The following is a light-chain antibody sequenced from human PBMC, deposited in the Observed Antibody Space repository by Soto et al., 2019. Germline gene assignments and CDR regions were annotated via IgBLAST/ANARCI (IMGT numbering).Light chain of an antibody. V-gene: IGKV1-27*01. Sequence: DIQMTQSPSSLSASVGDRVTITCRASQAISNYLAWYQQKPGKVPTLLIYAASTLQSGGPSRFSGSGSGTDFTLTISSLQPEDAATYYCQKFNAVPTFGGGTKVEI. CDR1: QAISNY. CDR2: AAS. J-gene: IGKJ4*01. CDR3: QKFNAVPT.